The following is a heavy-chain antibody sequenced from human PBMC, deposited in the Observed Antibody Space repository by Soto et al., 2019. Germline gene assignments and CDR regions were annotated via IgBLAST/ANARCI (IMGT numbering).Heavy chain of an antibody. J-gene: IGHJ3*02. CDR1: GYTFTSYD. D-gene: IGHD2-15*01. CDR2: MNPNSGNT. Sequence: ASVKVSCKASGYTFTSYDINWVRQATGQGLEWMGWMNPNSGNTGYAQKFQGRVTMTRNTSISTAYMELRRLRSDDTAVYYCARDDGYCNGDRCLYAFDIWGQGTVVTVSS. V-gene: IGHV1-8*01. CDR3: ARDDGYCNGDRCLYAFDI.